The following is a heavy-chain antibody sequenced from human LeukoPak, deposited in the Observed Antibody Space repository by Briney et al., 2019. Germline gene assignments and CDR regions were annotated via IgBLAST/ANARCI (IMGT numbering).Heavy chain of an antibody. CDR3: ARDWVRWELLDY. CDR2: ISAYNGNT. Sequence: GASVKVSCRASGYTFTSYGISWVRQAPGQGLEWMGWISAYNGNTNYAQKLQGRVTLTPDTSTSTAYMELRSLRSDDTAVYYCARDWVRWELLDYWGQGTLVTVSS. D-gene: IGHD1-26*01. V-gene: IGHV1-18*01. CDR1: GYTFTSYG. J-gene: IGHJ4*02.